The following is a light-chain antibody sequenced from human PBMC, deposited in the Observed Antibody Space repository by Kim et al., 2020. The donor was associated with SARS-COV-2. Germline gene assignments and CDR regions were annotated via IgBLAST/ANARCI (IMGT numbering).Light chain of an antibody. J-gene: IGLJ2*01. CDR1: SRDVGGYNY. CDR3: SSYTSSSTYVL. V-gene: IGLV2-14*03. CDR2: DVS. Sequence: QSALTQPASVSGSPGQSLTISCTGTSRDVGGYNYVSWYQQHPGKAPKLMIYDVSNRPSGVSNRFFGSKSGNTASLTISGLQAEDEADYYCSSYTSSSTYVLFGGGTRRTVL.